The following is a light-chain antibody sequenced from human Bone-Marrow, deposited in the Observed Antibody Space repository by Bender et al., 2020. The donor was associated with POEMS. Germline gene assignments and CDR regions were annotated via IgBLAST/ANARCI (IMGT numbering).Light chain of an antibody. J-gene: IGLJ3*02. CDR3: AVWDDSLNGWV. V-gene: IGLV2-14*03. CDR2: DVY. Sequence: QSALTQPASVSGSPGQSITISCTGTSSDIGGYNYVSWYQQHPGKAPKLMLYDVYNRPSGVSNRFSGSKSGNTASLAISGLQSEDEADYYCAVWDDSLNGWVFGGGTKLTVL. CDR1: SSDIGGYNY.